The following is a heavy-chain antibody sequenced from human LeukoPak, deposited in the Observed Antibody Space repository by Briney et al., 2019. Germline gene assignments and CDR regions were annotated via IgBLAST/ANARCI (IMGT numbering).Heavy chain of an antibody. CDR3: ARDGIAVAGTDFQH. V-gene: IGHV4-38-2*02. D-gene: IGHD6-19*01. CDR2: IYHSGST. CDR1: GYSINSGYY. Sequence: SETLSLTCTVSGYSINSGYYWGWIRQPPGKGLEWIGSIYHSGSTYYNPSLKSRVTISVDTSKNQFSLKLSSVTAADTAVYYCARDGIAVAGTDFQHWGQGTLVTVSS. J-gene: IGHJ1*01.